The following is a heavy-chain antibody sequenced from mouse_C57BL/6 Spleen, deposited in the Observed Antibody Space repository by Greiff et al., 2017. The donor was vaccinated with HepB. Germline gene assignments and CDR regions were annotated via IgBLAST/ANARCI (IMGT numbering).Heavy chain of an antibody. CDR2: INPSNGGT. V-gene: IGHV1-53*01. Sequence: VQLQQPGTELVKPGASVKLSCKASGYTFTSYWMHWVKQRPGQGLEWIGNINPSNGGTNYNEKFKSKATLTVDKSSSTAYMRLSSLTSEDSAVYYCARSDYDYDGLLFDYWGQGTTLTVSS. CDR1: GYTFTSYW. D-gene: IGHD2-4*01. J-gene: IGHJ2*01. CDR3: ARSDYDYDGLLFDY.